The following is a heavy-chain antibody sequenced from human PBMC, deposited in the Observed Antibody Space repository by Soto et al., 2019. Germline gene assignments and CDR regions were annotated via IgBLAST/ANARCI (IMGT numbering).Heavy chain of an antibody. V-gene: IGHV3-73*01. J-gene: IGHJ6*03. D-gene: IGHD2-21*02. CDR3: TRRSDSNYYFYYMDV. CDR2: IRSRPNSYAT. Sequence: EVQLVESGGGLVQPGGSLKLSCAASGFIFSDSTIHWVRQAFGKGLEWVDRIRSRPNSYATAYGASVSGRFTISRDDSESTAYLQVNSLKAEDSAVYYCTRRSDSNYYFYYMDVWGKGTTVTVSS. CDR1: GFIFSDST.